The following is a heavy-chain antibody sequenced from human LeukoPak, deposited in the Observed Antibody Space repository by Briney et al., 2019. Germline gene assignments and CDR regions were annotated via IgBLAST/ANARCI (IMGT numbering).Heavy chain of an antibody. V-gene: IGHV3-23*01. CDR2: ISGSGGST. D-gene: IGHD2-15*01. CDR1: GFSFSTYW. Sequence: GGSLRLSCAASGFSFSTYWMSWVRQAPGKGLECVSGISGSGGSTYYADSVKGRFTISRDNSKNTLYLQMNSLRAEDTAIYYCAKGCGGSCYSEFDYWGQGTLVTVSS. J-gene: IGHJ4*02. CDR3: AKGCGGSCYSEFDY.